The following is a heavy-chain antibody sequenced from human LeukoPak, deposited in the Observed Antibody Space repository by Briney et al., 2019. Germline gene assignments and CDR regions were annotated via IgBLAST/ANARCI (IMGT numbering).Heavy chain of an antibody. D-gene: IGHD6-13*01. J-gene: IGHJ4*02. Sequence: GGSLRLSCAASGFTFDDYAMHWVRQAPGKGLEWVSGIRWNSGSIGYADSVKGRFTISRDNAKNSLYLQMNSLRAEDTALYYCAKVGAAAVTGHYFDYWGQGTLVTVSS. CDR2: IRWNSGSI. CDR1: GFTFDDYA. CDR3: AKVGAAAVTGHYFDY. V-gene: IGHV3-9*01.